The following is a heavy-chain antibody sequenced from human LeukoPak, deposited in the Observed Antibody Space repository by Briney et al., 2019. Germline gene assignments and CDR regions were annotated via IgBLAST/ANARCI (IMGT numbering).Heavy chain of an antibody. V-gene: IGHV4-38-2*02. J-gene: IGHJ6*03. CDR3: ARGYPFYYMDV. Sequence: SETLSLTCTVSGYSISSGYYWGWIRQPPGKGLEWIGSIYHSGSTYYNPSLKSRVTISVDTSKNQFSLKLSSVTAADTAVYYCARGYPFYYMDVWGKGTTVTVS. CDR1: GYSISSGYY. D-gene: IGHD1-14*01. CDR2: IYHSGST.